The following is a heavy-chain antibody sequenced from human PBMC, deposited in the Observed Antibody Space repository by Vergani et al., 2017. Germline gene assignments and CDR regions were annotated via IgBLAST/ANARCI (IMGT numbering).Heavy chain of an antibody. J-gene: IGHJ4*02. V-gene: IGHV4-4*07. CDR3: ATGAGPFNI. CDR1: GAPISYWC. Sequence: QVQMQESGPGLVKTSETLSLICSASGAPISYWCWSWLRQPAGKGLEWIVPLCPSGSTNYIPSLNSRVTMSIDTSKNQFSLKRTSVTAADTAVYYCATGAGPFNIWGRGTLVTVSS. D-gene: IGHD7-27*01. CDR2: LCPSGST.